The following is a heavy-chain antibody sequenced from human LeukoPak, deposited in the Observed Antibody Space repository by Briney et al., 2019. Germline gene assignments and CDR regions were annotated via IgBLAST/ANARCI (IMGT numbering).Heavy chain of an antibody. CDR1: GFTFSSYS. J-gene: IGHJ6*03. CDR3: AKDRCSNGIGCLYYYMDV. D-gene: IGHD2-8*01. Sequence: PGGSLRLSCAASGFTFSSYSLNWVRQAPGQRLEWVSSITSGSSRYIYYADSVKGRFTISRDNSKNMLNLQMNSLRAEDTAVYYCAKDRCSNGIGCLYYYMDVWGKGSTVTIYS. V-gene: IGHV3-21*01. CDR2: ITSGSSRYI.